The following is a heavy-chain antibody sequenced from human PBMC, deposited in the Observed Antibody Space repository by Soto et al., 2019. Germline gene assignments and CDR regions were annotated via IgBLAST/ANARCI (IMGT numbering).Heavy chain of an antibody. J-gene: IGHJ3*02. CDR3: AKATATGGGAFDI. D-gene: IGHD2-8*02. Sequence: GGSLRLSCVASGITFGSRAMSWVRQAPGKGLEWVSTILVGGNTYYADSVKGRFTISRDNSKNTLYLQMNSLTAGDTAVYYCAKATATGGGAFDICGQGTMVTVSS. V-gene: IGHV3-23*01. CDR2: ILVGGNT. CDR1: GITFGSRA.